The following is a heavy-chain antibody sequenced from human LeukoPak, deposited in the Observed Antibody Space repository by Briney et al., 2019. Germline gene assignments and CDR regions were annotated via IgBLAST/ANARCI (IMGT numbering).Heavy chain of an antibody. V-gene: IGHV3-66*01. CDR3: ATDSGYSSSSLDY. J-gene: IGHJ4*02. CDR1: EFTVTSNY. Sequence: GGSLRLSCLASEFTVTSNYMTWVRQAPGRGLEWVSVIYSAGSTYYADSVKGRFIIYRDTSKNTLYLQMNSLKVEDTAIYYCATDSGYSSSSLDYWGQGTLVTVSP. CDR2: IYSAGST. D-gene: IGHD6-6*01.